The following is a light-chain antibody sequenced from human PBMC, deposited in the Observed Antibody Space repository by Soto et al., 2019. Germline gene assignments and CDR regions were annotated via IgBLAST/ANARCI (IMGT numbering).Light chain of an antibody. V-gene: IGKV3-11*01. CDR3: QQPSF. Sequence: EFVLTQSPGTLSLSPGERATLSCRASQSVSRNYLPLYQREPVQSPTLRIYDSSNSATGIPARFSGSGSGTDFTLTISSLEPEDFAVYCCQQPSFFGQGTRLEIK. CDR1: QSVSRNY. J-gene: IGKJ5*01. CDR2: DSS.